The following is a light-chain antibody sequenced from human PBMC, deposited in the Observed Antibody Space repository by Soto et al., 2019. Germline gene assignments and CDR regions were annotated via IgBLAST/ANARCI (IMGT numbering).Light chain of an antibody. V-gene: IGKV3-15*01. CDR1: QSVSRN. CDR3: QQFEKSPFT. J-gene: IGKJ2*01. CDR2: AAS. Sequence: EIVMTQSPGTLSVSLGERVTLSCRASQSVSRNLAWYQQRPGQVPRLLFYAASTRATDVPGTFSGSGSGTEFLLPISSRQAEDVAVYYCQQFEKSPFTFGQGTKLEIK.